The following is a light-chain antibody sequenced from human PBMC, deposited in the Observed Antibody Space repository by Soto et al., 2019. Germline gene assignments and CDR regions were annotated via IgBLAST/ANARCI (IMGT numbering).Light chain of an antibody. CDR2: VVF. J-gene: IGLJ2*01. V-gene: IGLV2-18*01. CDR3: ALYTTSKDPKVI. CDR1: SSDTDAYYH. Sequence: QSALTQPPSVSGSPGQSGTISCTETSSDTDAYYHVSWYQKPPGPAPKLLVYVVFNRPSGVTDRFSGSMSRNTASLTISWLHVEDDSDYYCALYTTSKDPKVIFGGGPKLTVL.